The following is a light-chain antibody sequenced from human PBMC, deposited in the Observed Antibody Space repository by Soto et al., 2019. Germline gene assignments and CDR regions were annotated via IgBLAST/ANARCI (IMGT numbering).Light chain of an antibody. V-gene: IGKV3-20*01. CDR1: QRLSASD. J-gene: IGKJ5*01. CDR3: QQYGSSPLIT. Sequence: IVLAQSPGTLCLSPGQRATLSCRASQRLSASDIAWYQQKPGQAPKFLIYGVSSRATGIPDRFSGSGSGTDFTLTISRLEPEDFAVYHCQQYGSSPLITFGQGARLE. CDR2: GVS.